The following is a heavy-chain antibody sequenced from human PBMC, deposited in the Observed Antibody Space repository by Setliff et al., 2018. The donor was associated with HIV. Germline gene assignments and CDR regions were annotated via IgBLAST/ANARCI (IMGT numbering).Heavy chain of an antibody. CDR1: EFTFSNYA. CDR3: AKSLGLLKEGFGP. V-gene: IGHV3-23*01. Sequence: SLRLSCVASEFTFSNYAMTWVRQAPGKGLEWVSSVSPGGGTTYYADSVKGRFTISRDNSKNTLYLQMNSLRADDTAIYYCAKSLGLLKEGFGPWGRGTLVTVSS. D-gene: IGHD2-21*01. CDR2: VSPGGGTT. J-gene: IGHJ5*02.